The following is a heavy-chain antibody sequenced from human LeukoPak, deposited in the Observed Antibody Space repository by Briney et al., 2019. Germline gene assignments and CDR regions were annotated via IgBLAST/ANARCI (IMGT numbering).Heavy chain of an antibody. CDR2: MNPNSGNT. Sequence: ASVKVSCKASGYTFTSYDINWVRQATGQGREWMGWMNPNSGNTGYAQKFQGRVTMTRNTSISTAYMELSSLRSEDTAVYYCATAAAGSFWFDPWGQGNLVTVSS. J-gene: IGHJ5*02. CDR1: GYTFTSYD. D-gene: IGHD6-13*01. V-gene: IGHV1-8*01. CDR3: ATAAAGSFWFDP.